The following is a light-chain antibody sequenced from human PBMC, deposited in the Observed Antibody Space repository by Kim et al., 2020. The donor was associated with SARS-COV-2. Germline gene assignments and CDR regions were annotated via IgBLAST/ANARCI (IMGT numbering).Light chain of an antibody. J-gene: IGLJ1*01. CDR2: DVS. Sequence: QSITISCTGTSSYVVGYNYVSWYQQHPGKAPKLMIYDVSNRPSGVSNRFSGSKSGNTASLTISGLQAEDETDYYCSSYTSSSTLYVFGTGTKVTVL. CDR3: SSYTSSSTLYV. CDR1: SSYVVGYNY. V-gene: IGLV2-14*03.